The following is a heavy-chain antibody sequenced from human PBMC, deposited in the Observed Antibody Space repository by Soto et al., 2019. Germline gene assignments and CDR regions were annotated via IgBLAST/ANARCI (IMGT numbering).Heavy chain of an antibody. CDR1: ADSFTGAEYY. CDR2: TYYNGDT. V-gene: IGHV4-61*08. D-gene: IGHD6-19*01. J-gene: IGHJ4*02. Sequence: VLLQESGPRLLRPSETLSLTCTVSADSFTGAEYYWSWIRQPLGKGPEWIGYTYYNGDTKYNPALRSRVTMSEDTSKNQFSLRRSSVTAADAAVYFCGRGPAYINGWRTFDLWGRGILVTVSS. CDR3: GRGPAYINGWRTFDL.